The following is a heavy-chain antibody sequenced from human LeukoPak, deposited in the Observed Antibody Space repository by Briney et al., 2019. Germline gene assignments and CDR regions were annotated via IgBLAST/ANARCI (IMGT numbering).Heavy chain of an antibody. CDR2: MSYDESNK. CDR3: AKDGYDYLWGSLIRD. D-gene: IGHD3-16*01. CDR1: GFTFSSYG. J-gene: IGHJ4*02. Sequence: PGGSLRLSCAASGFTFSSYGMHWVRQAPGKGLEWVAVMSYDESNKYYADSVKGRFTISRDNSKNTLYLQMNSLRAEDTAVYYCAKDGYDYLWGSLIRDWGQGTLVTVSS. V-gene: IGHV3-30*18.